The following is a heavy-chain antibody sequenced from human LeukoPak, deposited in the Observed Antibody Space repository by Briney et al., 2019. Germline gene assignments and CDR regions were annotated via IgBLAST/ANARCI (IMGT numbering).Heavy chain of an antibody. CDR1: GFTFSSYA. CDR2: ISGSGGST. CDR3: AKTWYGSGSYYPMFDP. J-gene: IGHJ5*02. Sequence: GGSLRLSCAACGFTFSSYAMSWVRQAPGKGLEWVSGISGSGGSTYYADSVKGRFTISRDNSKNTLYLQMNSLRAEDTAVYYCAKTWYGSGSYYPMFDPWGQGTLVTVCS. V-gene: IGHV3-23*01. D-gene: IGHD3-10*01.